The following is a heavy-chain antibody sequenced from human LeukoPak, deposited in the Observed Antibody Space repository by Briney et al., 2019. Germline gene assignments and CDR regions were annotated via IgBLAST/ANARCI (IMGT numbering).Heavy chain of an antibody. CDR3: TRANTVSILGVIILDAFDI. D-gene: IGHD3-3*01. Sequence: GGSLRLSCAASGFTVSSNYMSWVRQAPGKGLEWVSVIYSGGSTYYADPVKGRFTISRDNSKNTLYLQMNSLRAEDTAVYYCTRANTVSILGVIILDAFDIWGQGTMVTVSS. CDR2: IYSGGST. J-gene: IGHJ3*02. CDR1: GFTVSSNY. V-gene: IGHV3-53*01.